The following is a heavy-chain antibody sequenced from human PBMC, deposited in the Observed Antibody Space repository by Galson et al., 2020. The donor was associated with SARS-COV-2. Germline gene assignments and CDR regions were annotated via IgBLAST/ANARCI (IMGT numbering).Heavy chain of an antibody. CDR2: IYPGDSDT. Sequence: GESLKISCKGSGYSFTSYWIGWVRQMPGKGLEWMGIIYPGDSDTRYSPSFQGQVTISADKSISTAYLPWSSLKASDTAMYYCARIPYCGGDCYPFDYWGQGTLVTVSS. J-gene: IGHJ4*02. CDR1: GYSFTSYW. V-gene: IGHV5-51*01. D-gene: IGHD2-21*02. CDR3: ARIPYCGGDCYPFDY.